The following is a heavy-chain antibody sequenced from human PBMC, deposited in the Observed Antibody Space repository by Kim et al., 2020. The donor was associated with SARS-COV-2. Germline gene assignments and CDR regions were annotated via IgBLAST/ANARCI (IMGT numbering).Heavy chain of an antibody. D-gene: IGHD3-9*01. Sequence: ESVKGRFTHSRDNATNSLYRQMNSLRAEDTAVYYCARGYDILTGYYIFDYWGQGTLVTVSS. V-gene: IGHV3-7*04. J-gene: IGHJ4*02. CDR3: ARGYDILTGYYIFDY.